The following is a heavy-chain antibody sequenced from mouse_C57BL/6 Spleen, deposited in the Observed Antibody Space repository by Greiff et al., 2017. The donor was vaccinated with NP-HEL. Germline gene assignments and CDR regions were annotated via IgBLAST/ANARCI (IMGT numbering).Heavy chain of an antibody. Sequence: VQLQQSGASVKISCKASGYAFSSYWMNWVKQRPGKGLEWIGQIYPGDGDTNYNGKFKGKATLTADKSSSTAYMQLSSLTSEDSAVYFCARRGGHYGSSYFDYWGQGTTLTVSS. CDR2: IYPGDGDT. V-gene: IGHV1-80*01. CDR1: GYAFSSYW. J-gene: IGHJ2*01. CDR3: ARRGGHYGSSYFDY. D-gene: IGHD1-1*01.